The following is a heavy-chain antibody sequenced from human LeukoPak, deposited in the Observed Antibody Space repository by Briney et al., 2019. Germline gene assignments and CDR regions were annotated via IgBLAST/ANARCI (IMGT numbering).Heavy chain of an antibody. Sequence: SETLSLTCTVSGGSISNYYWSWIRQPPGKGLEWIGEINHSGSTNYNPSLKSRVTISVDTSKNQFSLKLSSVTAADTAVYYCARTRRDGYNYYFDYWGQGTLVTVSS. CDR1: GGSISNYY. D-gene: IGHD5-24*01. V-gene: IGHV4-59*08. CDR3: ARTRRDGYNYYFDY. J-gene: IGHJ4*02. CDR2: INHSGST.